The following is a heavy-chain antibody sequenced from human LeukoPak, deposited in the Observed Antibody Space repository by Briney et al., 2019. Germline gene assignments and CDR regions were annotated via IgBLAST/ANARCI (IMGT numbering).Heavy chain of an antibody. J-gene: IGHJ4*02. CDR1: GGSFSGYY. CDR3: ARLSGTVQLEPAYYFDY. D-gene: IGHD1-1*01. Sequence: SETLSLTCAVYGGSFSGYYWSWIRQPPGKGLEWIGEINHSGSTNYNPSLKSRVTISVDTSKNQFSLKLSSVTAADTAVYYCARLSGTVQLEPAYYFDYWGQGTLVTVSS. V-gene: IGHV4-34*01. CDR2: INHSGST.